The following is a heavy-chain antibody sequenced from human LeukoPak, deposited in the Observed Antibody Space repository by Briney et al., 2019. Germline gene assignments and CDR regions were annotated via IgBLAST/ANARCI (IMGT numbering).Heavy chain of an antibody. CDR1: GGSFSGYY. J-gene: IGHJ4*02. V-gene: IGHV4-34*01. D-gene: IGHD3-10*01. CDR2: INHSGST. Sequence: SETLSLTCAVYGGSFSGYYWSWIRQPPGKGLEWIGEINHSGSTNYNPPLKSRVTISVDTSKNQFSLKLSSVTAADTAVYYCASPEFGYWGQGTLVTVSS. CDR3: ASPEFGY.